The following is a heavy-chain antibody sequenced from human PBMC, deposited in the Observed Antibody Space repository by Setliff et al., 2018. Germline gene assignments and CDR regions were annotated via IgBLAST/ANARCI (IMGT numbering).Heavy chain of an antibody. CDR2: ISRSGDKT. J-gene: IGHJ1*01. D-gene: IGHD1-26*01. CDR1: GFTFNNYV. Sequence: LRLSCATSGFTFNNYVMNWVRQAPGKGLEWVSAISRSGDKTYYADSVKGRFIISRDNSDILYLQMNSLRAEDTAVYYCAKIGRGGTFDQFFQDWGHGTLVTV. V-gene: IGHV3-23*01. CDR3: AKIGRGGTFDQFFQD.